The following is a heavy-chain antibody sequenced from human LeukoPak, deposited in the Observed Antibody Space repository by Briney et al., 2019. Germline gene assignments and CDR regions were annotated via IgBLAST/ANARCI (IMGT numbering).Heavy chain of an antibody. V-gene: IGHV3-21*04. Sequence: GGSLRLSCAASGLTFTDFYMNWVRQAPGKGLEWDSWISPTSSYMYYADSVKGRFTISRDNAKNSLYLQMNSVGADHADLYYGVRDADGGNYGFDTWGQGTLVTVSS. D-gene: IGHD3-16*01. CDR3: VRDADGGNYGFDT. CDR1: GLTFTDFY. J-gene: IGHJ5*02. CDR2: ISPTSSYM.